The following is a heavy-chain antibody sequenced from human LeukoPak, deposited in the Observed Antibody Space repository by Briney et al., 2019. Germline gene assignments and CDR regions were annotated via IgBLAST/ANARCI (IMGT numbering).Heavy chain of an antibody. V-gene: IGHV4-4*02. Sequence: SGTLSLTCAVSGGSISTNNWWTWVRQPPGKGLEWIGEIHHSGSTDYNPSLKSRVTISVDTSKNQFSLKLRSVMAADTAVYYCARAYCVGDCTVLHIYFDNWGQGTLVTVSS. CDR2: IHHSGST. J-gene: IGHJ4*02. CDR1: GGSISTNNW. CDR3: ARAYCVGDCTVLHIYFDN. D-gene: IGHD2-21*02.